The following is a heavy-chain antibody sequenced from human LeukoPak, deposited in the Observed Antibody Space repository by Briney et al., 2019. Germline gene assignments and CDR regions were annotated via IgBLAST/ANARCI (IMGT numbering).Heavy chain of an antibody. D-gene: IGHD4-23*01. CDR1: GIPFSDYY. CDR3: ASQAYGGKAMGY. CDR2: ISSSSSYT. V-gene: IGHV3-11*06. Sequence: GGSLRLSCVVSGIPFSDYYMNWIRQAPGKGLEWISYISSSSSYTDYADSVKGRFTISRDNAKSTLYLQMNSLRVEDTAVYYCASQAYGGKAMGYWGQGTLVTVSS. J-gene: IGHJ4*02.